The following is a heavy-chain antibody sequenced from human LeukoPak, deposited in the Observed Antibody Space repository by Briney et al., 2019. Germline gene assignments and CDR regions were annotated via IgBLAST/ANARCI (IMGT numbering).Heavy chain of an antibody. Sequence: PSETLSLTCTVSGGSISRSSYYWGWIRQPPGKGLEWIASIYYSGSTYHNPSLKSRVTISVDTSKNPFSLKLSSVTAADTAVYYCTTYYYDSSGLGRFDPWGQGSLVTVSS. D-gene: IGHD3-22*01. J-gene: IGHJ5*02. V-gene: IGHV4-39*07. CDR1: GGSISRSSYY. CDR2: IYYSGST. CDR3: TTYYYDSSGLGRFDP.